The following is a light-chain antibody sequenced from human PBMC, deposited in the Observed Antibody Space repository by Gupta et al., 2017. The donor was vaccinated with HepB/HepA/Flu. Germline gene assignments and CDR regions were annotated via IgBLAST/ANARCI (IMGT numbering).Light chain of an antibody. Sequence: QSALTQPASVSGSPGQSSTIYCTGTRSDVGSYNLVSWYQQHPGKAPKLMIYEVSKRPSGVSNRFSGSKSGNTASLTISGLQAEDEADYYCCSYAGSSTLVFGGGTKLTVL. V-gene: IGLV2-23*02. CDR2: EVS. J-gene: IGLJ2*01. CDR3: CSYAGSSTLV. CDR1: RSDVGSYNL.